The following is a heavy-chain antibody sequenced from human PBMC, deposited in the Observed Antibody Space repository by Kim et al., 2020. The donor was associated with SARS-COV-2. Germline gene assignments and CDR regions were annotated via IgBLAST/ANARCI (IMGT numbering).Heavy chain of an antibody. CDR3: TRDPLEQQLVLQGGMDA. CDR2: ISSSGSTI. V-gene: IGHV3-11*01. Sequence: GGSLRLSCAASGFTFSDYYMSWIRQAPGKGLEWVSYISSSGSTIYYADSVKGRFTISRDNAKNSLYLQMNSLRAEDTAVYYCTRDPLEQQLVLQGGMDAWAQGPTATVPS. D-gene: IGHD6-13*01. J-gene: IGHJ6*02. CDR1: GFTFSDYY.